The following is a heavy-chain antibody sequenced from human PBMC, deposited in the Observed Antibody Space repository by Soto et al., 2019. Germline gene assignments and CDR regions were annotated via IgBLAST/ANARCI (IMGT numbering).Heavy chain of an antibody. D-gene: IGHD3-22*01. CDR3: ARGRSSGYYYFDY. Sequence: GGSLRLSCAASGFTFSSYDMHWVRQATGKGLEWVSTINTAGDTYYPDSVKGQFTISRENAKNSLYLQINSLKAGDTAVFYCARGRSSGYYYFDYWGLGTLVTVSS. CDR1: GFTFSSYD. CDR2: INTAGDT. V-gene: IGHV3-13*04. J-gene: IGHJ4*02.